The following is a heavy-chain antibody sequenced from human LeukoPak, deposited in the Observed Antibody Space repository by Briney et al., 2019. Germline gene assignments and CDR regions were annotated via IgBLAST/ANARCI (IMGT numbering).Heavy chain of an antibody. J-gene: IGHJ6*03. CDR3: ARDLRSTMVRGVIAYYYYYMDV. Sequence: SVKVSCKASGGTFSSYAISWVRQGPGQGLEWMGGIIPIFGTANYAQKFQGRVTITADESTSTAHMELSSLRSEDTAVYYCARDLRSTMVRGVIAYYYYYMDVWGKGTTVTVSS. D-gene: IGHD3-10*01. V-gene: IGHV1-69*13. CDR1: GGTFSSYA. CDR2: IIPIFGTA.